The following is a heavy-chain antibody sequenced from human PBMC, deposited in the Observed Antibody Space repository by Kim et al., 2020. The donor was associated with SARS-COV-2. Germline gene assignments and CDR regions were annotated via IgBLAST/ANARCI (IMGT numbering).Heavy chain of an antibody. CDR2: ISHDGSKR. CDR1: GFTFSTYG. Sequence: GGSLRLSCAASGFTFSTYGMHWVRQAPGQGLEWLALISHDGSKRYYADSVMGRFIISRDNSRNTLYLQMNSLRVDDTAVYYCAKDPRAKSRSSPSAYWGQGTLVTVSS. V-gene: IGHV3-30*18. D-gene: IGHD2-2*01. J-gene: IGHJ4*02. CDR3: AKDPRAKSRSSPSAY.